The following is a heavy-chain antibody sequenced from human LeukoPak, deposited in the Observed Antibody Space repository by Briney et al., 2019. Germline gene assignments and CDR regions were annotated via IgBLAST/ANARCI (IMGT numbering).Heavy chain of an antibody. D-gene: IGHD5-12*01. J-gene: IGHJ4*02. V-gene: IGHV4-4*02. CDR3: AGPRRYSGYGYFDY. CDR1: GGSISSSNW. Sequence: SGTLSLTCAVSGGSISSSNWWSWVRQPPGKGLEWIGEIYHSGSTNYNPSLKSRVTISVDESKNQFSLKLSSVTAADTAVYYCAGPRRYSGYGYFDYWGQGTLVTVSS. CDR2: IYHSGST.